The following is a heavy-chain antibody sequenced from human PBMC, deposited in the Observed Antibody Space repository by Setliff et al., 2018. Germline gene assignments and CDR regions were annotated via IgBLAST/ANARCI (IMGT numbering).Heavy chain of an antibody. CDR2: VYWDGDQ. J-gene: IGHJ5*02. CDR1: GFSLNTTGEG. V-gene: IGHV2-5*02. CDR3: ALRRGNEWHLVRWFDP. Sequence: SGPTLVNPTQTLTLTCTFPGFSLNTTGEGVGWIRQPPGKALEWLALVYWDGDQRYSPSLNSRLSITKDSSKSQVFLTMTNMDPVDTATYYCALRRGNEWHLVRWFDPWGPGIQVTVSS. D-gene: IGHD6-6*01.